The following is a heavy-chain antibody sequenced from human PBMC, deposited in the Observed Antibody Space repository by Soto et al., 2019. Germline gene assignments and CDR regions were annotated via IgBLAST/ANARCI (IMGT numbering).Heavy chain of an antibody. J-gene: IGHJ4*02. D-gene: IGHD1-20*01. V-gene: IGHV1-69*13. CDR3: ARGPSITGLDY. CDR1: GGTFSSYA. CDR2: IIPICGTA. Sequence: SVKVSCKASGGTFSSYAISWVRQAPGQGIEWMGGIIPICGTANYAQKLQGRVTITADESTSTADMELSSLRSEDTAVYYCARGPSITGLDYWGQGTLVTVSS.